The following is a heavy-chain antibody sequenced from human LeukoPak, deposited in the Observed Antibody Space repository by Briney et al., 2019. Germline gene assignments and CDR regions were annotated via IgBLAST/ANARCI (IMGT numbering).Heavy chain of an antibody. CDR1: GFTFNSYA. CDR3: AKDLGRYRNNYFDY. CDR2: ISGSGGGT. Sequence: GGSLRLPCAASGFTFNSYAMSWVRQAPEKGLEWVATISGSGGGTYYADSVKGRFTISRDDSKNTLYLQMNSLRAEDTAVYYCAKDLGRYRNNYFDYWGQGTLVTVSS. V-gene: IGHV3-23*01. D-gene: IGHD1-26*01. J-gene: IGHJ4*02.